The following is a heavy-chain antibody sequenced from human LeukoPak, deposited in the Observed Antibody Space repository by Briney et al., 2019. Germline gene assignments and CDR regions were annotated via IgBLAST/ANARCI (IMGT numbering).Heavy chain of an antibody. V-gene: IGHV4-39*01. D-gene: IGHD3-10*01. CDR2: IYYSENT. Sequence: PSETLSLTCTVSGGSFSSSTYCWGWIRQPPGKGLEWIGNIYYSENTYYNASLKSRATLSADTSRKQFSLKLTSVTAADTAVYYCARRRLGGYFDYWGQGFLVTVSS. CDR3: ARRRLGGYFDY. CDR1: GGSFSSSTYC. J-gene: IGHJ4*02.